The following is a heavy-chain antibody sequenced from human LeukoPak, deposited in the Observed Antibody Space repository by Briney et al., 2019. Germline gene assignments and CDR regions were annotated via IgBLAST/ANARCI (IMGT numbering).Heavy chain of an antibody. CDR1: GFTFSDYA. CDR2: ISYDGNNK. V-gene: IGHV3-30-3*01. CDR3: AKGGGKGQQPLGYYYDSGDY. D-gene: IGHD3-22*01. J-gene: IGHJ4*02. Sequence: PGGSLRLSCTVSGFTFSDYAMHWVRQAPGKGLDWVAVISYDGNNKYYADSVRGRFTISRDNSKNTLYLQMNSLRAEDTAVYYCAKGGGKGQQPLGYYYDSGDYWGQGTLVTVSS.